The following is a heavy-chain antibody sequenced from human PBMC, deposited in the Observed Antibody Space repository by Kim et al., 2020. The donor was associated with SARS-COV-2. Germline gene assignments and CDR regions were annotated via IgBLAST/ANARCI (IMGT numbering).Heavy chain of an antibody. J-gene: IGHJ4*02. Sequence: SEAGSVKGRFPISRDNAKNTLYLQMNSLRAEDTAVYYCARSVVTAINYFDYWGQGTLVTVSS. CDR3: ARSVVTAINYFDY. V-gene: IGHV3-74*01. D-gene: IGHD2-21*02.